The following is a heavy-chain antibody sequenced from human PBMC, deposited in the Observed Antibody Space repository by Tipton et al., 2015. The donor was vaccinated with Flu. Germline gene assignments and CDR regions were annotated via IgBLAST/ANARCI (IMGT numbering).Heavy chain of an antibody. V-gene: IGHV4-39*01. CDR2: IYYSGST. CDR1: GGSISSSSYY. D-gene: IGHD3-22*01. J-gene: IGHJ4*02. Sequence: TLSLTCTVSGGSISSSSYYWGWIRQPPGKGLEWIGSIYYSGSTYYNPSLKNRVTISVDTSKNQFSLKLSSVTAADTAVYYCARQGPRITMIVVVPFFDYWGQGTLVTVSS. CDR3: ARQGPRITMIVVVPFFDY.